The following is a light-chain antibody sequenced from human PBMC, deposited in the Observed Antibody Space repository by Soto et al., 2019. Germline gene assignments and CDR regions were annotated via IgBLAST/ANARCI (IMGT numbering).Light chain of an antibody. J-gene: IGKJ4*01. CDR3: QQYNNWPPVT. CDR1: QSVNSN. Sequence: EIVMTQSPATLSVSPGERATLSCRASQSVNSNLAWYQQKPGQAPRLLIYGASTRATGIPARFSGSGSGTQFTLTISSLQSEDFSVYYCQQYNNWPPVTFGGGTKVEIK. CDR2: GAS. V-gene: IGKV3-15*01.